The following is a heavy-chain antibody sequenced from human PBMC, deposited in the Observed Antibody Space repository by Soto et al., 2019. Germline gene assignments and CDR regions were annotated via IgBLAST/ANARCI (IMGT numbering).Heavy chain of an antibody. V-gene: IGHV3-23*01. CDR1: GFTFSSYA. CDR2: ISGSGGST. Sequence: GGSLRLSCAASGFTFSSYAMSWVRQAPGKGLEWVSAISGSGGSTYYADSVKGRFTISRDNSKNTLYLQMNSLRAEDTAVYHCAKALTIFGVVYPNHWGQGTLVTVSS. J-gene: IGHJ5*02. CDR3: AKALTIFGVVYPNH. D-gene: IGHD3-3*01.